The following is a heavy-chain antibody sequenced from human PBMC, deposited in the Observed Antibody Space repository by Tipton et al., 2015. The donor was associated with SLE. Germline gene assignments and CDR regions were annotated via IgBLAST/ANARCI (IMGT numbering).Heavy chain of an antibody. CDR2: MNPNSGNT. Sequence: QSGAEVKKPGASVKVSCKASGYTFTSYDINWVRQATGQGLEWMGWMNPNSGNTGYAQKFQGRVTMTRNTSISTAYVELSSLRSEDTAVYYCAIFEANRAAGGWFDPWGQGTLVTVSS. CDR3: AIFEANRAAGGWFDP. V-gene: IGHV1-8*01. CDR1: GYTFTSYD. J-gene: IGHJ5*02. D-gene: IGHD6-13*01.